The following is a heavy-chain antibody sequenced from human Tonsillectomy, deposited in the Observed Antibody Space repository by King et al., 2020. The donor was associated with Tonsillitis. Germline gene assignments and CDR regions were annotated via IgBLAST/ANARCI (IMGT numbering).Heavy chain of an antibody. CDR2: IYSGGNT. J-gene: IGHJ4*02. CDR3: ARGFCIAVAGFH. Sequence: VQLVESGGGLIQPGGSLRLSCADSGFTVSDNDMSWVRQAPGKGLEWVSVIYSGGNTYYADSVKGRFTISRDSSKNTLYLQMNSLRADDTAVYYCARGFCIAVAGFHWGQGTLVTVSS. V-gene: IGHV3-53*01. D-gene: IGHD6-19*01. CDR1: GFTVSDND.